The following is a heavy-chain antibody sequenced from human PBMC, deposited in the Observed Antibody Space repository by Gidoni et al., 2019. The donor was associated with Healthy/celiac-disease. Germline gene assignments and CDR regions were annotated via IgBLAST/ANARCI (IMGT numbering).Heavy chain of an antibody. Sequence: EVQLVESGGGLVQPGGSLRLSCAASGFTFSCYSMNWVRQAPGKGLGWVSYISSSSSTIYYADSVKGRFTISRDNAKNSLYLQMNSLRAEDTAVYYCARGGHGSGSYYISYFDYWGQGTLVTVSS. CDR3: ARGGHGSGSYYISYFDY. CDR2: ISSSSSTI. D-gene: IGHD3-10*01. V-gene: IGHV3-48*01. J-gene: IGHJ4*02. CDR1: GFTFSCYS.